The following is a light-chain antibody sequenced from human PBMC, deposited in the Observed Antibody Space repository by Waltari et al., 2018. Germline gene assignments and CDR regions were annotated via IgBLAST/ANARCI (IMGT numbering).Light chain of an antibody. J-gene: IGLJ1*01. V-gene: IGLV1-51*01. Sequence: QSVLTQPPSVSAAPGQTVTVSCPGPTSNIGNSYVYCYQHLPGTAPKLLIFDNSQRPSGIPERFSGSKSGTSATLGITGLQTGDEADYYCGTWDSSLDSYVFGSGSKVTVL. CDR2: DNS. CDR1: TSNIGNSY. CDR3: GTWDSSLDSYV.